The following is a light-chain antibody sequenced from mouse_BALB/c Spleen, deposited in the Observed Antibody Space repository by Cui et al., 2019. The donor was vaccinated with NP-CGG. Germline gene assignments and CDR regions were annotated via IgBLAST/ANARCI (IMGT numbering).Light chain of an antibody. CDR3: VLWYSNHWV. CDR1: TGAVTTSNY. CDR2: GTN. V-gene: IGLV1*01. Sequence: QAVVTQESALTTSPGETVTLTCRSSTGAVTTSNYANWVQEKPDHLFTGLIGGTNNRAPGVPARFSGSLIGDKSAHTITGAQTEDEAIYFCVLWYSNHWVFGGGTKLTVL. J-gene: IGLJ1*01.